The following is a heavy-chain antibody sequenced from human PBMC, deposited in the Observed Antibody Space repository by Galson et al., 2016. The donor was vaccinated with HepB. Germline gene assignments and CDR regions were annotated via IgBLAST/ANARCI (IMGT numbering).Heavy chain of an antibody. J-gene: IGHJ4*02. V-gene: IGHV3-23*01. Sequence: SLRLSCAVSGLTFSSYLMNRVRQTPGKGLEWVSGIGDTGDKTYHADSVKGRFTISRDNSRNTLYLQMDNLRVEDTATYYCVTDLLHCGGDCYSRTSFDFWGQGTLVSVSS. CDR2: IGDTGDKT. CDR3: VTDLLHCGGDCYSRTSFDF. CDR1: GLTFSSYL. D-gene: IGHD2-21*02.